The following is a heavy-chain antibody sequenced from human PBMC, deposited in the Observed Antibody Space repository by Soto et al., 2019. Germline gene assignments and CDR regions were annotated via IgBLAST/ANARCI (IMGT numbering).Heavy chain of an antibody. CDR3: ARGSRVRGVIMIGLAFDI. J-gene: IGHJ3*02. Sequence: GASVKVSCKASGYTFTSYGISWVRQAPGQGLEWMGWISAYNGNTNYAQKLQGRVTMTTDTSTSTAYMELRSLRSEDTAVYYCARGSRVRGVIMIGLAFDIWGKGTMVTVPS. V-gene: IGHV1-18*01. CDR2: ISAYNGNT. D-gene: IGHD3-10*01. CDR1: GYTFTSYG.